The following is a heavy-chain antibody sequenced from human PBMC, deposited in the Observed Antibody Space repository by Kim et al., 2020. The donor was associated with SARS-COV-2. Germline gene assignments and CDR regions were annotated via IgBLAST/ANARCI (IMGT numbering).Heavy chain of an antibody. CDR3: TRHMDQGVGQERREMPFDY. CDR2: IRSKANNYAT. J-gene: IGHJ4*02. CDR1: GFIFSDSA. Sequence: GGSLRLSCAASGFIFSDSAMHWVRQASGKGLEWVGHIRSKANNYATVYAASVKGRFTISRDDSENTAYLQMNSLKTEDTAVYYCTRHMDQGVGQERREMPFDYWGQGALVTVSS. V-gene: IGHV3-73*01. D-gene: IGHD1-1*01.